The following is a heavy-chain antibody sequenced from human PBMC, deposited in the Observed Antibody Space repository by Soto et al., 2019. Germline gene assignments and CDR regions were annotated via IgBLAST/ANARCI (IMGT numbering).Heavy chain of an antibody. Sequence: PGGSMRLSCAASGFTFSSYSMNWVRQAPGKGLEWVSSISSSSYIYYADSVKGRFTISRDNAKNSLYLQMNSLRAEDTAVYYCARAEYPTPNYGMDVWGQGTTVTVSS. D-gene: IGHD2-15*01. CDR2: ISSSSYI. J-gene: IGHJ6*02. CDR1: GFTFSSYS. CDR3: ARAEYPTPNYGMDV. V-gene: IGHV3-21*01.